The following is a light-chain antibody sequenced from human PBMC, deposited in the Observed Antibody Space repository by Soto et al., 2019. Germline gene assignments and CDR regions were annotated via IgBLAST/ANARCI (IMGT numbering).Light chain of an antibody. Sequence: DIQMTQSPSSLSTSVGDRVTITCLASQGISTYLAWYQQKPGKVPKLLIYAASTLQSGVPSRVSGSGSGTDFTLTISSLQPEDVATYYCQKCGIAPFTFGGGTKVEL. J-gene: IGKJ4*01. CDR3: QKCGIAPFT. CDR1: QGISTY. CDR2: AAS. V-gene: IGKV1-27*01.